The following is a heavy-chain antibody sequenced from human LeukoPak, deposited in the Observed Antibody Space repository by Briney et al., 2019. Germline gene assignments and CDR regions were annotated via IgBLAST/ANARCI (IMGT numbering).Heavy chain of an antibody. D-gene: IGHD6-13*01. CDR2: MNPNSGNT. J-gene: IGHJ6*02. Sequence: ASVKVSCKASGHTFTSYDINWVRQATGQGLEWMGWMNPNSGNTGYAQKFQGRVTMTRNTSISTAYMELSSLRFEDTAVYYCASHPRGSSSYYYYYGMDVWGQGTTVTVSS. V-gene: IGHV1-8*01. CDR3: ASHPRGSSSYYYYYGMDV. CDR1: GHTFTSYD.